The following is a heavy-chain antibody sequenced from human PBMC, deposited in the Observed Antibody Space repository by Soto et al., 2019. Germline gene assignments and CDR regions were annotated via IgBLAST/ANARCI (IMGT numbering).Heavy chain of an antibody. CDR1: GGSVNGYY. Sequence: SETLSLTCAVYGGSVNGYYWNWIRQPPGKVLEWIGEINHTGGTHYNPSLKSRVTMSVDTSKNQFSLRLSSVTAADTAIYYCATRITVFGLLIPPFDPWGQGTQVTVSS. CDR2: INHTGGT. D-gene: IGHD3-3*01. V-gene: IGHV4-34*01. CDR3: ATRITVFGLLIPPFDP. J-gene: IGHJ5*02.